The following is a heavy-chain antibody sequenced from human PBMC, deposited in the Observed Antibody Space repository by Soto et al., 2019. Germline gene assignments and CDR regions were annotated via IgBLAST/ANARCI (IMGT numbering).Heavy chain of an antibody. CDR2: SHQSGNT. CDR1: GVSISSHDW. V-gene: IGHV4-4*02. J-gene: IGHJ4*02. CDR3: ATRDSGRLY. Sequence: QVQLQESGPGLMKPSGTLSLTCAVSGVSISSHDWWNWVRQPPGKGLEWIGESHQSGNTNYNSSLDRRVTISVDKSRNQLALKLTSVTVADTAVYYGATRDSGRLYWGQGTLVTVSS. D-gene: IGHD6-13*01.